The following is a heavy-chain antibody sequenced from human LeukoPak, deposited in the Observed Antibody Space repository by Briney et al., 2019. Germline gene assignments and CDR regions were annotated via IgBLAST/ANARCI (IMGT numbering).Heavy chain of an antibody. CDR3: ARDVRVVPAAMYWFDP. D-gene: IGHD2-2*01. CDR2: INPSGGST. V-gene: IGHV1-46*01. CDR1: GYTFTSYY. Sequence: WASVTVSCTASGYTFTSYYMHWVRQAPGQGLEWMGIINPSGGSTSYAQKFQGRVTMTRDTSTSTVYMELSSLRSEDTAVYYCARDVRVVPAAMYWFDPWGQGTLVTVSS. J-gene: IGHJ5*02.